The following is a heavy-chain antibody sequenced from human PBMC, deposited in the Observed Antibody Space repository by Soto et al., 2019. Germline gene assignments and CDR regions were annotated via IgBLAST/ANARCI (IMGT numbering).Heavy chain of an antibody. J-gene: IGHJ4*02. CDR3: XRPKGTYSSGYYYFDF. D-gene: IGHD6-19*01. V-gene: IGHV1-69*01. CDR2: IIPLFGTA. Sequence: QVQLEQSGAEVKQPGSSVRVSCKTSGGTFSTYAINWVRQAPGQGLEWMGAIIPLFGTADYSQKFQGRVTITADXXXXXXXXXXXXXXXXXXXXXXXXRPKGTYSSGYYYFDFWGQGTLVTVSS. CDR1: GGTFSTYA.